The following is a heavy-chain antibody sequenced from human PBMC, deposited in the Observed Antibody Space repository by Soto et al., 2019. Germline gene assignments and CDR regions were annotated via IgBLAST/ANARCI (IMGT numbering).Heavy chain of an antibody. CDR1: GFTVSNNY. Sequence: EVQLVESGGGLIQPGGSLRLSCAVSGFTVSNNYMSWVRQAPGKGLEGVSVIYSGGYTAYGDSVKGRFTISRDNSNNNLFLQKNPRGGGAPPVYFWPSHPGGGGYWGQGTLVTVSS. CDR2: IYSGGYT. D-gene: IGHD3-10*01. CDR3: PSHPGGGGY. J-gene: IGHJ4*02. V-gene: IGHV3-53*01.